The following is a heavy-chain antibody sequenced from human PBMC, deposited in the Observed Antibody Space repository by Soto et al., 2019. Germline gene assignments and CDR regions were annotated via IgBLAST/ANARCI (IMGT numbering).Heavy chain of an antibody. D-gene: IGHD3-10*01. Sequence: ASVKVSCKASGYTFTSYAMHWVRQAPGQRLEWMGWINAGNGNTKYSQKFQGRVTITRDTSASTAYMELRSLRSDDTAVYYCAREPTAGEFYYYYGMDVWGQGTTVTVS. CDR2: INAGNGNT. CDR3: AREPTAGEFYYYYGMDV. J-gene: IGHJ6*02. V-gene: IGHV1-3*01. CDR1: GYTFTSYA.